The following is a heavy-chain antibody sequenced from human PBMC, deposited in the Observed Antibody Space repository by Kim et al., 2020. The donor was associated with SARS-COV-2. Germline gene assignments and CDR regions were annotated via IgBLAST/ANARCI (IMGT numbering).Heavy chain of an antibody. CDR3: ARGPSGLRFDP. Sequence: SETLSLTCSVSGGSISSHYWSWIRQPPGEGLELIGYIYFTGSTNYNPSLKSRVTISVDTSKNQFFLKLTSVTAADTAVYYCARGPSGLRFDPWGQGTLVIVSS. D-gene: IGHD6-19*01. J-gene: IGHJ5*02. CDR1: GGSISSHY. V-gene: IGHV4-59*11. CDR2: IYFTGST.